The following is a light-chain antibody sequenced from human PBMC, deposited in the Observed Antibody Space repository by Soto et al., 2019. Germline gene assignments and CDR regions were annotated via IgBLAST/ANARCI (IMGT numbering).Light chain of an antibody. J-gene: IGKJ1*01. CDR3: QQRNNWPRT. Sequence: ENVLTQSPATLSLSPGESATLSCSASQSVSKYLAWYQQKPGQAPRLLSYNAASRATGIPVRFSGSGSGTDFTINISSLEPEDFAVYYCQQRNNWPRTFGQGTRGDIK. V-gene: IGKV3-11*01. CDR2: NAA. CDR1: QSVSKY.